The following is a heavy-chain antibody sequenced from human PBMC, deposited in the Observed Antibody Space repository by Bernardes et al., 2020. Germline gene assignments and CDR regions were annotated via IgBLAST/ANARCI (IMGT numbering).Heavy chain of an antibody. CDR2: IYYSGST. J-gene: IGHJ6*02. CDR1: GGSISSYY. CDR3: AGHLHDFWLDGPRKLYGMDV. Sequence: SETLSLTCTVSGGSISSYYWSWIRQPPGKGLEWIGYIYYSGSTNYNPSLKSRVTISVDTSKNQFSLKLSSVTAADTAVYYCAGHLHDFWLDGPRKLYGMDVWGQGTTVTVSS. V-gene: IGHV4-59*08. D-gene: IGHD3-3*01.